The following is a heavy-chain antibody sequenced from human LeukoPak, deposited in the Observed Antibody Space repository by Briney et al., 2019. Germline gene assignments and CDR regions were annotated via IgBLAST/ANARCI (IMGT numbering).Heavy chain of an antibody. V-gene: IGHV3-21*01. J-gene: IGHJ3*02. CDR1: RFTFSSYS. CDR3: ARLVSGDAFDI. Sequence: PGGSLRLSCAASRFTFSSYSMDWVRQAPGKGLEWVSSISSSATYIYYADSVKGRFTISRDNAKNSLYLQMNSLRAEDTAVYYCARLVSGDAFDIWGQGQWSPSLQ. CDR2: ISSSATYI.